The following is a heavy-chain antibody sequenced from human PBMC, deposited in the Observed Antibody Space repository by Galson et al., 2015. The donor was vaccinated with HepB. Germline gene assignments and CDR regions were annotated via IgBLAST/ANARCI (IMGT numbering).Heavy chain of an antibody. CDR1: GFTFSTNA. Sequence: SLRLSCAASGFTFSTNAMTWVRQAPGKGLEWVSVISGSGDSTYYADSVKGRFTISRDNSKNTVYLQMNSLRAEDTAVYYCAKISGSYSVFDYWGQGTLVTVSS. D-gene: IGHD1-26*01. CDR3: AKISGSYSVFDY. CDR2: ISGSGDST. V-gene: IGHV3-23*01. J-gene: IGHJ4*02.